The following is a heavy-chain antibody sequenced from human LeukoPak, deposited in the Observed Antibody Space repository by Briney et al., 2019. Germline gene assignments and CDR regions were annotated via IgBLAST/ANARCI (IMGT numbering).Heavy chain of an antibody. V-gene: IGHV3-23*01. J-gene: IGHJ4*02. CDR2: ISGSGGRT. Sequence: GGTLRLSCAASGFTFSSYGMSWVRQAPGKGLEWVSGISGSGGRTYYADSVKGRFTISRDNSKNTLYLQMNSLRAEDTAVYYCAKASMTGSPSYYSDYWGQGTLVTVSS. CDR1: GFTFSSYG. CDR3: AKASMTGSPSYYSDY. D-gene: IGHD3-10*01.